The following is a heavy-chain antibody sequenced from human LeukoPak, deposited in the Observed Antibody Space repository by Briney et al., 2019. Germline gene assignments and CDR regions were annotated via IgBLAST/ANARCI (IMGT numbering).Heavy chain of an antibody. J-gene: IGHJ4*02. CDR1: GFTFSRYA. V-gene: IGHV3-64*01. D-gene: IGHD3-22*01. CDR3: ARARLITTGKDY. CDR2: ISPNGVST. Sequence: GGSLRLSCAVSGFTFSRYAMHWVRQAPGKGLEYVSAISPNGVSTYHAHSVQGRFTISRDNSKNTLYLQVGSLRTEDMAVYYCARARLITTGKDYWGQGTLVTVSS.